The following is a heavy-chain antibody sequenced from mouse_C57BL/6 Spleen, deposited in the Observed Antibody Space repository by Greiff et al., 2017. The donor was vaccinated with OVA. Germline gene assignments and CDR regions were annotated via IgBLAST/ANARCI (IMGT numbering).Heavy chain of an antibody. Sequence: EVQLQQSGPELVKPGASVKMSCKASGYTFTDYNMHWVKQSHGKSLEWIGYINPNNVGTSYNQKFKGKATLTVNKSSSTAYMELRSLTSEDSAVYYCAIYYDYDGYYFDYWGQGTTLTVSS. J-gene: IGHJ2*01. CDR2: INPNNVGT. V-gene: IGHV1-22*01. CDR1: GYTFTDYN. D-gene: IGHD2-4*01. CDR3: AIYYDYDGYYFDY.